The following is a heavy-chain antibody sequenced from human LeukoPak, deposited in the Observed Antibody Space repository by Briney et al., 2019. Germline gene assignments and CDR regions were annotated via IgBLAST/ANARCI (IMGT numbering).Heavy chain of an antibody. CDR3: ARVRQSGSPLDY. CDR1: GITFSSYG. J-gene: IGHJ4*02. Sequence: PGRSLRLSCAASGITFSSYGLHWVRQAPGKGLEWVAVISKDGSNKYYADSVKGRFTISRDNAKNSLYLQMNSLRAEDTAVYYCARVRQSGSPLDYWGQGTLVTVSS. CDR2: ISKDGSNK. V-gene: IGHV3-30*03. D-gene: IGHD1-26*01.